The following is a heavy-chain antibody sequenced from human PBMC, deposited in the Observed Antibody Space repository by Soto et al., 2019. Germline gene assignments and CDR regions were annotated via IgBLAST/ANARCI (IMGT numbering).Heavy chain of an antibody. J-gene: IGHJ6*02. CDR2: IYYSGST. V-gene: IGHV4-61*01. CDR3: ARENTYSGYSYGFRGYYYGMDV. CDR1: GGYIRSLSYH. Sequence: CTVFGGYIRSLSYHWSWIRQPPGKGLEWIGYIYYSGSTNYNPSLKSRVTISVDTSKNQFSLELSSLRSEDTAVYYCARENTYSGYSYGFRGYYYGMDVWGQGTTVTVSS. D-gene: IGHD5-18*01.